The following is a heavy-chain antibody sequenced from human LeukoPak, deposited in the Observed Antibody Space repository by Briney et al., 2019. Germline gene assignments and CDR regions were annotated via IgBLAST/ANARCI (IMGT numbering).Heavy chain of an antibody. CDR1: GITFGSYW. J-gene: IGHJ4*02. D-gene: IGHD6-19*01. CDR2: IKPDGSEK. V-gene: IGHV3-7*05. Sequence: GGSLRLSCAASGITFGSYWMTWVRQAPGKGLECVADIKPDGSEKHYVDSVEGRFTISRDNAKNSLFLEMNSLRAEDTAVYYCARGRMAVAGSYEYWGQGTLVTVSS. CDR3: ARGRMAVAGSYEY.